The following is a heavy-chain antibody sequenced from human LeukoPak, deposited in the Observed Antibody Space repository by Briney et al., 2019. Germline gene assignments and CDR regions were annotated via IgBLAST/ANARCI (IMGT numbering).Heavy chain of an antibody. Sequence: SVKVSCKASGGTFSSYAISWVRQAPGQGLEWMGRIIPILGIANYAQKFQGRVTITADKSTSTAYMELSSLRSEDTAVYYCAREQVDCSSTRCYGNDAFDIWGQGTMVTVSS. CDR2: IIPILGIA. CDR3: AREQVDCSSTRCYGNDAFDI. V-gene: IGHV1-69*04. CDR1: GGTFSSYA. D-gene: IGHD2-2*01. J-gene: IGHJ3*02.